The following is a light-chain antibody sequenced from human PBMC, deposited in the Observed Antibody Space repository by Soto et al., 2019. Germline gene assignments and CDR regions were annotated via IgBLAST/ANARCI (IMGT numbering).Light chain of an antibody. CDR3: QSYDSSVSGYV. Sequence: QAVVTQPPSVSEAPGQRVTISCTGSSSNIGAGYEAHWYQQVPGTAPKLLIYENNNRPSGVPDRFSGSKSGTSASLAITGLQAEDEAEYYCQSYDSSVSGYVFGTGTKVTVL. V-gene: IGLV1-40*01. CDR1: SSNIGAGYE. CDR2: ENN. J-gene: IGLJ1*01.